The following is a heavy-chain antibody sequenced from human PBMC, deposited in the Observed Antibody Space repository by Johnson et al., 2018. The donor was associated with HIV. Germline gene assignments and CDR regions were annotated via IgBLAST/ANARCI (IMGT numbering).Heavy chain of an antibody. CDR1: GFTFSNAW. Sequence: VQLVESGGGLVKPGGSLRLSCAASGFTFSNAWMSWVRQAPGKGLEWVGRIKSKTDGGTTDYAAPVKGRFTISRDDSKNTLYLQMNSLKTEDTAVYYCTTVMGISYDAFDIWGQGTMVTVSS. J-gene: IGHJ3*02. D-gene: IGHD7-27*01. CDR2: IKSKTDGGTT. V-gene: IGHV3-15*01. CDR3: TTVMGISYDAFDI.